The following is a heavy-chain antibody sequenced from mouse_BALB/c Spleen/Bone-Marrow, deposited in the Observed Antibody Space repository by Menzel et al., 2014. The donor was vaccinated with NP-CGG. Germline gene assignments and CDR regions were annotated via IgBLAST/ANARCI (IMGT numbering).Heavy chain of an antibody. V-gene: IGHV14-3*02. CDR2: IDPANGNT. D-gene: IGHD1-1*01. CDR1: GFNIKDTY. CDR3: ASYYYGHYFDY. Sequence: EVKLMESGAELVKPGASVKLSCTASGFNIKDTYMHWVKQRPEQGLEWIGRIDPANGNTKYDPKFQGKAPITADTSSNTAYLQLSSLTSEDTAVYYCASYYYGHYFDYWGQGTTLTVSS. J-gene: IGHJ2*01.